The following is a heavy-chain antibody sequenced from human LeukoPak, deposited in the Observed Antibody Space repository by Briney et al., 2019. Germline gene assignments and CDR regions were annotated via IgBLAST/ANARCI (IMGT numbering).Heavy chain of an antibody. CDR2: INHSGST. V-gene: IGHV4-34*01. Sequence: SETLSLTCAVYGGSFSGYYWSWIRQPPGKGLEWIGEINHSGSTNYNPSLKSRVTISVDTSKNQFSLKLSSVTAADMAVYYCARNYYGSGSYPFDYWGQGTLVTVSS. J-gene: IGHJ4*02. CDR3: ARNYYGSGSYPFDY. D-gene: IGHD3-10*01. CDR1: GGSFSGYY.